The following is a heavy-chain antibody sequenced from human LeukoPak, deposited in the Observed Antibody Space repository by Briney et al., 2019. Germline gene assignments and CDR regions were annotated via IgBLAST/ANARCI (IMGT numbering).Heavy chain of an antibody. CDR3: ARDRGSSGWMEDY. CDR1: GYTFTTYD. J-gene: IGHJ4*02. V-gene: IGHV1-46*01. D-gene: IGHD6-19*01. CDR2: INPSGGST. Sequence: ASVKVSCKASGYTFTTYDINWVRQAPGQGLEWMGIINPSGGSTSYAQKFQGRVTMTRDTSTSTVYMELSSLRSEDTAVYYCARDRGSSGWMEDYWGQGTLVTVSS.